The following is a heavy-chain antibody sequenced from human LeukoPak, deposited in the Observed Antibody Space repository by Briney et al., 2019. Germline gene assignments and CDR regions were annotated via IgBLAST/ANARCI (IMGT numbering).Heavy chain of an antibody. V-gene: IGHV3-23*01. CDR2: ISETGRTT. CDR3: AKDHDNTDYDYYFDS. D-gene: IGHD5-12*01. Sequence: PGGSLRLSCAASGFSFDAYAMSWVRQAPGKGLEWVSGISETGRTTSYTDSVKGRFTISRDNSKNTLHLQMNRLRAEDTALYYCAKDHDNTDYDYYFDSWGQGTLVTVSS. J-gene: IGHJ4*02. CDR1: GFSFDAYA.